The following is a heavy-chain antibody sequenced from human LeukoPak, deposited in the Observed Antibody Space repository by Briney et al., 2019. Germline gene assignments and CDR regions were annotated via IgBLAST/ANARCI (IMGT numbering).Heavy chain of an antibody. J-gene: IGHJ6*03. D-gene: IGHD3-10*01. CDR3: ARRDYLDHFYYIDV. V-gene: IGHV4-59*12. Sequence: SETLSLTCTVSGGSISSYYWSWIRQPPGKGLEWIGYIYYSGRTNYNPSLESRVTISVDTSKNHFSLKLSSVTAADTAVYYCARRDYLDHFYYIDVWDKGNTVTVSS. CDR2: IYYSGRT. CDR1: GGSISSYY.